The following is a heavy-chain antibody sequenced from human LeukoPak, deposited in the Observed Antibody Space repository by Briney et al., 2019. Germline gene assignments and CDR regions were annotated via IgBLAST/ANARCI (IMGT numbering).Heavy chain of an antibody. CDR3: TAYYYDSSGPQGDFDY. CDR2: IKRKTDGGTT. CDR1: GFAFSNAW. J-gene: IGHJ4*02. V-gene: IGHV3-15*07. Sequence: GGSLRLSCAASGFAFSNAWMNWVRQAPGKGVEWVGRIKRKTDGGTTDYPPPVKGRFTISSDDSKNTLYLQMNSLKTEHTAVYYCTAYYYDSSGPQGDFDYWGQGTLVTVSS. D-gene: IGHD3-22*01.